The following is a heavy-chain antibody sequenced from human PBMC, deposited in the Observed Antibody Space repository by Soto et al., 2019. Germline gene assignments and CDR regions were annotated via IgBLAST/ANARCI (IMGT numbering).Heavy chain of an antibody. Sequence: QVQLVQSGAEVRKPGASVKVSCKASGYTFTTYGIIWVRKAPGQGLEWMGWISGYNGHTKYAQKFQGRVTMTTDTSTSTVYMHLRSLRSDDTAVYYCAREGEMPYYYYGLDVWGQGTTVTVSS. D-gene: IGHD3-16*01. J-gene: IGHJ6*02. CDR1: GYTFTTYG. CDR3: AREGEMPYYYYGLDV. CDR2: ISGYNGHT. V-gene: IGHV1-18*01.